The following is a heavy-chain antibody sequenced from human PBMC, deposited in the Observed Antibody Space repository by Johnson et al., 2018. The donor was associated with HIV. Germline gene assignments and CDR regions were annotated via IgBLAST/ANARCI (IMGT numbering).Heavy chain of an antibody. V-gene: IGHV3-13*01. CDR3: ARRFFPGITVALDAFDI. Sequence: EQLVESGGGLVQPGGSLRLSCAASGFTFSSYDMHWVRQATGKVLEWVSALGTAGDTYYPGSVKGRFPISRDNSKNTLYLQMNSLRAEDTAVYYCARRFFPGITVALDAFDIWGQGTMVTVSS. J-gene: IGHJ3*02. D-gene: IGHD6-19*01. CDR2: LGTAGDT. CDR1: GFTFSSYD.